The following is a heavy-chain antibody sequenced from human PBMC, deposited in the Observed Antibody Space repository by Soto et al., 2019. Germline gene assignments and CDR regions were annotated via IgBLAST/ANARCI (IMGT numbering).Heavy chain of an antibody. J-gene: IGHJ3*02. CDR2: IYPGDSDT. CDR3: ASPASNWNYSLAFDI. D-gene: IGHD1-7*01. CDR1: GYSFTSYW. V-gene: IGHV5-51*01. Sequence: HGESLKISCKGSGYSFTSYWIGWVRQMPGKGLEWMGIIYPGDSDTRYSPSFQGQVTISADKSISTAYLQWSSLKASDTAMYYCASPASNWNYSLAFDIWGQGTMVTVSS.